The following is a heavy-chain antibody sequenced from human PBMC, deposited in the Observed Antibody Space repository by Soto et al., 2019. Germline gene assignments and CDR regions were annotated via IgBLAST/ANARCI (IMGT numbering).Heavy chain of an antibody. CDR2: IYYSGST. CDR1: GRSISSGDYY. J-gene: IGHJ6*02. CDR3: ATCRTHYDFWSGSYYYGMDV. D-gene: IGHD3-3*01. Sequence: QVQLQESGPGLVKPSQTLSLTCTVSGRSISSGDYYWSWIRQPPGKGLEWIGCIYYSGSTYYNPSLKSRVTISVDTSKNQFSLKLSSVTAADTAVYYCATCRTHYDFWSGSYYYGMDVWGQGTTVTVSS. V-gene: IGHV4-30-4*01.